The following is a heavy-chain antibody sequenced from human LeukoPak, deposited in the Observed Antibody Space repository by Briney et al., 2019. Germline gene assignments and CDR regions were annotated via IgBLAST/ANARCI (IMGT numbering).Heavy chain of an antibody. Sequence: GGSLRLSCAASGFTFSSNAMSWFRQAPGKGLEWVSAISGSGGSTYYADSVKGRFTISRDNSKNTLYLQMNSLRAEDTAVYYCAKSKWLEKIFDYWGQGTLVTVSS. CDR1: GFTFSSNA. CDR2: ISGSGGST. CDR3: AKSKWLEKIFDY. J-gene: IGHJ4*02. D-gene: IGHD6-19*01. V-gene: IGHV3-23*01.